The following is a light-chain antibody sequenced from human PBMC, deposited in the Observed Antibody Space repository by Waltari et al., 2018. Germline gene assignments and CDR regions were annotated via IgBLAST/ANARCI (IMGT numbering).Light chain of an antibody. CDR3: LQSSNMPRT. Sequence: DIQMTQAPSSLSASIGDRVTITCRASQNIRTYLSWYQQKPGQAPKLLIYGASTLQRGVPSRFTGSGSGTVFTLTFTSLQPEDFATYYCLQSSNMPRTFGPGARLEI. J-gene: IGKJ2*01. CDR2: GAS. CDR1: QNIRTY. V-gene: IGKV1-39*01.